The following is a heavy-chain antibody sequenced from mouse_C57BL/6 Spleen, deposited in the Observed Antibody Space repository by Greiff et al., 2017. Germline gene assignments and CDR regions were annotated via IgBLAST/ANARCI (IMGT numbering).Heavy chain of an antibody. D-gene: IGHD2-14*01. CDR3: ARGTGYCLDY. J-gene: IGHJ2*01. V-gene: IGHV5-16*01. CDR1: GFTFSDYY. Sequence: EVKLMESEGGLVQPGSSMKLSCTASGFTFSDYYMAWVRQVPEKGLEWVANINYDGSSTYYLDSLKSRFIISRDNAKNILYLQMSSLKSEDTATYYCARGTGYCLDYWGQGTTLTVSS. CDR2: INYDGSST.